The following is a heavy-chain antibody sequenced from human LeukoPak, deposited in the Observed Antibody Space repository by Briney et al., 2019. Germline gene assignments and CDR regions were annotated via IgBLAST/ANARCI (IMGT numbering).Heavy chain of an antibody. CDR3: ARVQYGSGSYPYTFDY. V-gene: IGHV3-48*03. CDR2: ISSSGSTI. CDR1: GFTFSSYE. D-gene: IGHD3-10*01. J-gene: IGHJ4*02. Sequence: PGGSLRLSCAASGFTFSSYEMNWVRQAPGKGLEWVSYISSSGSTIFYADSVKGRFTISRDNAKNSLYLQMNSLRAEDTAVYYCARVQYGSGSYPYTFDYWGQGTLVTVSS.